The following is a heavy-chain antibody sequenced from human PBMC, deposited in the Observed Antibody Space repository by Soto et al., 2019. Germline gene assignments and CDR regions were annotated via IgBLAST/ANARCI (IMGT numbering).Heavy chain of an antibody. Sequence: ASVKVSCKSSGYTFTAYYIHWVRQAPGHGLEWMGWINPNGGGTKYAQKYQGRVTMTRDTSSNKAFRELTRRTSDDTAGAYWASAVPTMLQGVRFRVDQWGQGTLVTVSS. CDR3: ASAVPTMLQGVRFRVDQ. J-gene: IGHJ4*02. CDR2: INPNGGGT. V-gene: IGHV1-2*02. CDR1: GYTFTAYY. D-gene: IGHD3-10*01.